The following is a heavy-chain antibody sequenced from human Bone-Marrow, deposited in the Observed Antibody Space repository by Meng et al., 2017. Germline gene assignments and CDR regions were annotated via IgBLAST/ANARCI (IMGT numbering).Heavy chain of an antibody. CDR2: IIPILGIA. D-gene: IGHD5-18*01. J-gene: IGHJ4*02. CDR1: GGTFSSYT. CDR3: ASPGGYSYGPYYFDY. Sequence: SVKVSCKASGGTFSSYTISWVRQAPGQGLEWMGRIIPILGIANYAQKFQGRVTITADKSTSTAYMELSSLRSEDTAVYYCASPGGYSYGPYYFDYWGQGTLVTVAS. V-gene: IGHV1-69*02.